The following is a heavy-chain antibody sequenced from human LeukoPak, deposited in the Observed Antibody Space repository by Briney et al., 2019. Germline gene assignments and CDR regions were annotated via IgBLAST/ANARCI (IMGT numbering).Heavy chain of an antibody. D-gene: IGHD3-22*01. CDR3: ARGIYYYGSSGSTDFDY. J-gene: IGHJ4*02. Sequence: ASVKVSCEASGYTFTGHYMHWVRQAPGQGLEWMGWINPNSGGTNYAQNFQGRVTMTRDTSISTAYMEVSRLRSDDTAIYYCARGIYYYGSSGSTDFDYWGQGTLVTVSS. CDR2: INPNSGGT. V-gene: IGHV1-2*02. CDR1: GYTFTGHY.